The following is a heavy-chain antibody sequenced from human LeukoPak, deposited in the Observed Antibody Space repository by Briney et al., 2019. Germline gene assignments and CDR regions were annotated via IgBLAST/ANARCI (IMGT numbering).Heavy chain of an antibody. D-gene: IGHD1-26*01. Sequence: PSETLSLTCAVYGGSFSGYCWSWIRQPPGKGLEWIGEINHSGSTNYNPSLKSRVTISVDTSKNQFSLKLSSVTAADTAVYYCARGPPRAYYYYGMDVWGQGTTVTVSS. J-gene: IGHJ6*02. V-gene: IGHV4-34*01. CDR1: GGSFSGYC. CDR2: INHSGST. CDR3: ARGPPRAYYYYGMDV.